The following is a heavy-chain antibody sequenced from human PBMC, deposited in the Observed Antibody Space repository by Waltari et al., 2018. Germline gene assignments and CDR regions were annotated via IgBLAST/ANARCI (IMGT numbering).Heavy chain of an antibody. J-gene: IGHJ4*02. V-gene: IGHV3-48*03. CDR1: GFPFRNYE. D-gene: IGHD1-26*01. CDR3: ARGEGGANEY. Sequence: EVQLVESGGGLVQQGGSLGLLCAASGFPFRNYEMNWVRQAPGKGLEWVAYISSGASIIYYADSVKGRFTISRDNAKNSVYLQMSSLRAEDTAIYYCARGEGGANEYWGQGTLVTVSA. CDR2: ISSGASII.